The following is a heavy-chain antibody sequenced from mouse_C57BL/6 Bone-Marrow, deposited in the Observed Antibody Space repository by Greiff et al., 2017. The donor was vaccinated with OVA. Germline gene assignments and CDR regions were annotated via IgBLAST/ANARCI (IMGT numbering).Heavy chain of an antibody. CDR2: IRSKSNNYAT. D-gene: IGHD1-1*01. V-gene: IGHV10-1*01. Sequence: EVQGVESGGGLVQPKGSLKLSCAASGFSFNTYAMNWVRQAPGKGLEWVARIRSKSNNYATYYADSVKDRFTISRDDSESMLYLQMNNLKTEDTAMYYCVRQITTVVGPGAMDYWGQGTSVTVSS. J-gene: IGHJ4*01. CDR1: GFSFNTYA. CDR3: VRQITTVVGPGAMDY.